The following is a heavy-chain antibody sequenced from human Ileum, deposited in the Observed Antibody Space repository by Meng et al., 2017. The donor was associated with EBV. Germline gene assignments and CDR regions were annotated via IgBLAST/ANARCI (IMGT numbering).Heavy chain of an antibody. D-gene: IGHD3-16*01. CDR3: ARARGGYTSGDCFDS. J-gene: IGHJ4*02. CDR1: GDSINGGGFS. Sequence: LRLAESGSGLVKPSQTLSPTCSVSGDSINGGGFSWNWIRQSPGKGLEWIGYIYHTGGTYSNPSLRRRVTMSVDTSKNQFSLKLASVTAADTAVYYCARARGGYTSGDCFDSWGQGTLVTVSS. CDR2: IYHTGGT. V-gene: IGHV4-30-2*06.